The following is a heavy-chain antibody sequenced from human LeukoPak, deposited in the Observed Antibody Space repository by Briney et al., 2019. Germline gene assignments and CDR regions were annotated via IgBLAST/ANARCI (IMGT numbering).Heavy chain of an antibody. CDR2: ISSSSSYI. CDR1: GFTFSSYS. V-gene: IGHV3-21*01. CDR3: ARATGDHYDFWSGQVLGY. J-gene: IGHJ4*02. D-gene: IGHD3-3*01. Sequence: GGSLRLSCAASGFTFSSYSMNWVRQAPGKWLEWVSSISSSSSYIYYADSVKGRFTISRDNAKNSLYLQMNSLRAEDTAVYYCARATGDHYDFWSGQVLGYWGQGTLVTVSS.